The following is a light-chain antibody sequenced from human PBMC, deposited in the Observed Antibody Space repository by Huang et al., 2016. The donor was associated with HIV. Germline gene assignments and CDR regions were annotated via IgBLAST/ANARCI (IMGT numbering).Light chain of an antibody. CDR3: QQFSV. Sequence: AIQLTQSPSSLSASAGDSVTITCRASQGISSALAWYQQKPGKAPKLLIYDASSLESGVPSRVSGSASGTDFTLAISSLQPEDFATYYCQQFSVFGGGTKVEIK. J-gene: IGKJ4*01. CDR2: DAS. CDR1: QGISSA. V-gene: IGKV1-13*02.